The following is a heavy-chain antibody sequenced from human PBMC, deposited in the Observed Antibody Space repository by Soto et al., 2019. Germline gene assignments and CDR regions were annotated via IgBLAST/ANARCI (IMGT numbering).Heavy chain of an antibody. CDR2: IYPGDSDT. V-gene: IGHV5-51*01. Sequence: PGESLKISCKGSGYSFTSYRIGWVRQMPGKGLEWMGIIYPGDSDTRYSPSFQGQVTISADKSISTAYLQWSSLKASDTAMYYCARTSAAGNYYYGMDVWGQGTTVTVSS. CDR3: ARTSAAGNYYYGMDV. J-gene: IGHJ6*02. D-gene: IGHD6-13*01. CDR1: GYSFTSYR.